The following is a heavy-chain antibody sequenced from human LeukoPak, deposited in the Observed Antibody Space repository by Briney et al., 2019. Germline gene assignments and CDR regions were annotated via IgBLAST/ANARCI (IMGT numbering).Heavy chain of an antibody. J-gene: IGHJ4*02. CDR1: GFTFSSYS. Sequence: GGSLRLSCAASGFTFSSYSMNWVRQAPGKGLEWVSGISWNSGSIGYADSVKGRFTISRDNAKNSLYLQMNSLRAEDMALYYCAKASSRGDYFDYWGQGTLVTVSS. CDR3: AKASSRGDYFDY. V-gene: IGHV3-9*03. D-gene: IGHD2-2*01. CDR2: ISWNSGSI.